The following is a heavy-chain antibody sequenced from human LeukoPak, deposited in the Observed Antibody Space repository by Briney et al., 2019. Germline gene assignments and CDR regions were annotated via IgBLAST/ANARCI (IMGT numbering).Heavy chain of an antibody. Sequence: PGGSLRLSCAASGITFRSYGMHWVRQAPGEGLEWVAVIWYDGSNKNYADSVKGRFTISRDNSKNTLYLQMNSLRAEDTAVYYCARDRAAAMEYYYMDVWGKGTTVTVSS. CDR2: IWYDGSNK. CDR1: GITFRSYG. CDR3: ARDRAAAMEYYYMDV. V-gene: IGHV3-33*01. J-gene: IGHJ6*03. D-gene: IGHD2-2*01.